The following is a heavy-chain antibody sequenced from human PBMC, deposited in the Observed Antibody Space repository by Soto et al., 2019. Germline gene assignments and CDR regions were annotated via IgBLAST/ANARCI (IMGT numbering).Heavy chain of an antibody. CDR1: GFTFSNAW. J-gene: IGHJ6*03. CDR2: IKSKTDGGTT. CDR3: TTLATTVTKSDYYYYYYIDV. V-gene: IGHV3-15*01. Sequence: EVQLVESGGGLVKPGGSLRLSCAASGFTFSNAWMSWVRQAPGKGLEWVGRIKSKTDGGTTDYAAPVKGRFTISRDDSRNKQYLQMNSLNTEDRAVYYCTTLATTVTKSDYYYYYYIDVWGKGTTVTVSS. D-gene: IGHD4-4*01.